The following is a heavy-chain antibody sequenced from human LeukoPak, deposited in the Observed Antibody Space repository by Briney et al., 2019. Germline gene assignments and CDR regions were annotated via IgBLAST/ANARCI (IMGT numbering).Heavy chain of an antibody. D-gene: IGHD2-2*02. CDR1: GLIFSDFY. Sequence: GGSPRLSCAASGLIFSDFYMSWIRQAPGKGLEWISYISGSGTNIYYADSVKGRFIISRDNAKNSLYLQMNSLRAEDTAVYYCARGFCSNTRCYKEMATILPDYWGQGALVTVSS. V-gene: IGHV3-11*01. CDR3: ARGFCSNTRCYKEMATILPDY. CDR2: ISGSGTNI. J-gene: IGHJ4*02.